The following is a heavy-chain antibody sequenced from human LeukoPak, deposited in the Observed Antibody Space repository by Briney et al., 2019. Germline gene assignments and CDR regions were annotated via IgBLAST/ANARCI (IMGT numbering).Heavy chain of an antibody. V-gene: IGHV3-23*01. CDR1: GFTFSSYG. D-gene: IGHD6-19*01. J-gene: IGHJ4*02. CDR3: AKGDMLAVAGTQ. Sequence: GTLRLSCAASGFTFSSYGMSWVRQAPGKGLEWVSAISGSGGSTYYADSVKGRFTISRDNSKNTLYLQMNSLRAEDTAVYYCAKGDMLAVAGTQWGQGTLVTVSS. CDR2: ISGSGGST.